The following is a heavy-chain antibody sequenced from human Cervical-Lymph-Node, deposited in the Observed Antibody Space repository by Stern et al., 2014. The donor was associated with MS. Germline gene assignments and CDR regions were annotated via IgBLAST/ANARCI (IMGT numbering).Heavy chain of an antibody. CDR3: ARLRAPVLERYYNGMDV. Sequence: EVQLXXXGAEVKESGESLTISCKVSGYSFSIHWITWVRQMPGKGLEWMGRIDPSDSDANYSPAFQGHVTMSVDKSITTAYLQWSSLKASDTAVYFCARLRAPVLERYYNGMDVWGQGTTVTVSS. CDR2: IDPSDSDA. CDR1: GYSFSIHW. D-gene: IGHD5-24*01. V-gene: IGHV5-10-1*03. J-gene: IGHJ6*02.